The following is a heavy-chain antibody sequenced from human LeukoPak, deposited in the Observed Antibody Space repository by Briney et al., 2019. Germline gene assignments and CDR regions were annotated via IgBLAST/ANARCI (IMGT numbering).Heavy chain of an antibody. CDR3: AKASHYYDSSGYYSYYFDY. J-gene: IGHJ4*02. CDR1: GFTFSSYA. D-gene: IGHD3-22*01. Sequence: PGGSLRLSCAASGFTFSSYAMSWVRQAPGKGLEWVSAISGSGGSTYYADSVKGRFTISRDNSKNTLYLQMNSLRAEDTAVYYCAKASHYYDSSGYYSYYFDYWGQGTLVTVSS. V-gene: IGHV3-23*01. CDR2: ISGSGGST.